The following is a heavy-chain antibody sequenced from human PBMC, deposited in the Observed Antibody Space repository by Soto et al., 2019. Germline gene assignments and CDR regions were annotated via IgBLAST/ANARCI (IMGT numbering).Heavy chain of an antibody. D-gene: IGHD5-12*01. CDR3: TTRTSGYNQYYYYYYYRDV. Sequence: ASVKVSCKASGYTFTSYDINWVRQATGQGLEWMGWMNPNSGNTGYAQKFQGRVTMTRNTSISTAYMELSSLKSEDTAVYYCTTRTSGYNQYYYYYYYRDVWGKGTRVTVS. CDR2: MNPNSGNT. J-gene: IGHJ6*03. V-gene: IGHV1-8*01. CDR1: GYTFTSYD.